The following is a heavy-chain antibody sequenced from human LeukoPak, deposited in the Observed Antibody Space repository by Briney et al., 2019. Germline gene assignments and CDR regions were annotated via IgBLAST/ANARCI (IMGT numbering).Heavy chain of an antibody. D-gene: IGHD3-22*01. CDR1: GFTFSIYG. CDR2: ISGSGGST. J-gene: IGHJ4*02. Sequence: GGTLRLSCAASGFTFSIYGMSWVRQAPGKGLEWVSAISGSGGSTYYADSVKGRFTISRDNSKNTLYLQMNSRRAEDTAVYYCAKGVVMIVGGKFDYWGQGTLVTVSS. CDR3: AKGVVMIVGGKFDY. V-gene: IGHV3-23*01.